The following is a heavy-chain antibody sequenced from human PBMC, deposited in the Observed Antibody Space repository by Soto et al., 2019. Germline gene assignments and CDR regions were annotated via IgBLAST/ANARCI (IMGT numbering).Heavy chain of an antibody. CDR2: INPSGGST. D-gene: IGHD1-26*01. Sequence: ASVKVSCKASGYTFTSYYMHWVRQAPGQGLEWMGIINPSGGSTSYAQKFQGRVAMTRDTSTSTVYMELSSLRSEETAVYYCASSIKWELPSGYWGQGTLVTVSS. CDR3: ASSIKWELPSGY. V-gene: IGHV1-46*01. J-gene: IGHJ4*02. CDR1: GYTFTSYY.